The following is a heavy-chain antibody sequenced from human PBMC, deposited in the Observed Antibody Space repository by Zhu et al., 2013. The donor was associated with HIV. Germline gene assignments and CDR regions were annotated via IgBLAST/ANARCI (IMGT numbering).Heavy chain of an antibody. CDR2: ISVYNGNT. V-gene: IGHV1-18*01. D-gene: IGHD3-16*01. CDR3: ARARLGFGIDAFDI. J-gene: IGHJ3*02. CDR1: GYTFTTYG. Sequence: VQLMQSGPEVKKPGASVKVSCETSGYTFTTYGLTWVRQAPGQGLEWLGWISVYNGNTNYAQRLQGRITMTTDTSTSTAYMELRSLRTDDTAVYYCARARLGFGIDAFDIWGQGTVVTVSS.